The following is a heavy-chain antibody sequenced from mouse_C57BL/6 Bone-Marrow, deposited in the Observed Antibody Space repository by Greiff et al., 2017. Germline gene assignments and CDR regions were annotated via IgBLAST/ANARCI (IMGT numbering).Heavy chain of an antibody. CDR3: ARPADYSNFYAMDY. J-gene: IGHJ4*01. Sequence: QVQLQQPGAELVLPGASVKLSCKASGYTFTSYWMHWVKQRPGQGLEWIGEIDPSASYTTYNHKFKGKSTLTVDKSSSTAYMQLSSLTSEDSAVSDCARPADYSNFYAMDYWGQGTSVTVSA. CDR2: IDPSASYT. D-gene: IGHD2-5*01. V-gene: IGHV1-69*01. CDR1: GYTFTSYW.